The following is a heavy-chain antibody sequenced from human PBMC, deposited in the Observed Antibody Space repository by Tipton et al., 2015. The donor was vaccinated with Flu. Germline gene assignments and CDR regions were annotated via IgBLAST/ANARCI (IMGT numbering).Heavy chain of an antibody. CDR3: AREGPGGGCGY. CDR1: GGSISSSSYY. CDR2: IYSSGST. J-gene: IGHJ4*02. D-gene: IGHD6-19*01. Sequence: TLSLTCTVSGGSISSSSYYWGWIRQPPGKGLEWIGSIYSSGSTYYNPSLKSRVTISVDTSKNQFSLKLSSVTAADTAVYYCAREGPGGGCGYWGQGTLVTFSS. V-gene: IGHV4-39*07.